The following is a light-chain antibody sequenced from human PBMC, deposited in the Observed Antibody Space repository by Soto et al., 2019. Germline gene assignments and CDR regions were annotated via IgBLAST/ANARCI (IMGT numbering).Light chain of an antibody. CDR1: SSNIGSNI. CDR2: SDK. J-gene: IGLJ2*01. V-gene: IGLV1-44*01. CDR3: AAWDDSLNGVV. Sequence: QSVLTQPPSASGTPGQRVTISCSGSSSNIGSNIVNWYQQLPGTAPKLLIYSDKQRPSGVPDRFSGSKSGTSASLAISGLQSEDEADYYCAAWDDSLNGVVFGGGTKLTVL.